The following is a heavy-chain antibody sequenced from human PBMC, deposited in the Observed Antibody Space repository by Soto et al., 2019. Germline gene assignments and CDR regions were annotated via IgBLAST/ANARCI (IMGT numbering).Heavy chain of an antibody. J-gene: IGHJ4*02. Sequence: QVQLVQSGAEVKKSGASVKVSCKASGYIFSSYGISWVRQAPGQGLEWMGWISAYNGDTKYVQKFQGRVTMTTDTSTSTAYMELRSLRSDDTAVYYCARDLARDSSGFYLYWGQGTLVTVSS. CDR1: GYIFSSYG. CDR3: ARDLARDSSGFYLY. V-gene: IGHV1-18*01. D-gene: IGHD3-22*01. CDR2: ISAYNGDT.